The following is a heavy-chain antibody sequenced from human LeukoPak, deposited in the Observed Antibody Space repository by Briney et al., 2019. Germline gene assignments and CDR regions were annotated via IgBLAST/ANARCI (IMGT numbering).Heavy chain of an antibody. CDR3: AKDYSSGWHFDY. J-gene: IGHJ4*02. CDR1: GSTFSSYG. Sequence: GGSLRLSCAASGSTFSSYGMHWVRQAPGKGLEWVAFIRYDGSNKYYADSVKGRFTISRDNSKNTLYLQMNSLRAEDTAVYYCAKDYSSGWHFDYWGQGTLVTVSS. V-gene: IGHV3-30*02. CDR2: IRYDGSNK. D-gene: IGHD6-19*01.